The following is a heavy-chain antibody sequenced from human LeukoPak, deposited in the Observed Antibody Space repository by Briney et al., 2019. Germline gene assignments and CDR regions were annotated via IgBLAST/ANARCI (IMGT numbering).Heavy chain of an antibody. Sequence: PSQTLSLTCTASGGSISSGGYYWSWIRQPPGKALEWIGYIYHSGSTYYNPSLKSRVTISVDRSKNQFSLKLSSVTAADTAVYYCARVIVVVPATRRYFDLWGRGTLVTVSS. D-gene: IGHD2-2*01. J-gene: IGHJ2*01. V-gene: IGHV4-30-2*01. CDR2: IYHSGST. CDR3: ARVIVVVPATRRYFDL. CDR1: GGSISSGGYY.